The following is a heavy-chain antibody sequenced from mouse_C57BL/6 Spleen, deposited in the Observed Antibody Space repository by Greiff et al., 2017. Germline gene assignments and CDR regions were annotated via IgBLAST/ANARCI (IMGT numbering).Heavy chain of an antibody. J-gene: IGHJ2*01. CDR2: ISGGGGNT. V-gene: IGHV5-9*01. D-gene: IGHD4-1*01. CDR3: ARGWDGYYFDY. CDR1: GFTFSSYT. Sequence: EVKVVESGGGLVKPGGSLKLSCAASGFTFSSYTMSWVRQTPEKRLEWVATISGGGGNTYYPDSVKGRFTISRDNAKNTLYLQMSSLRSEDTALYYCARGWDGYYFDYWGQGTTLTVSS.